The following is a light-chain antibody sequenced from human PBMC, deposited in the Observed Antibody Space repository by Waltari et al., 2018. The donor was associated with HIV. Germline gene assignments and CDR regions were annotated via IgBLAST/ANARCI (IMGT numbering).Light chain of an antibody. CDR3: CSYAGTVTYLV. Sequence: QSPLTQPASVSGSPGQPVTITCNGTSSDVGSTMPVSWYQRHPGQGPRINLYNVNSRPLGISIRFSGSKSGNTAALTISGLQADDEAEYICCSYAGTVTYLVFGGGTKLTVL. J-gene: IGLJ2*01. CDR2: NVN. V-gene: IGLV2-23*02. CDR1: SSDVGSTMP.